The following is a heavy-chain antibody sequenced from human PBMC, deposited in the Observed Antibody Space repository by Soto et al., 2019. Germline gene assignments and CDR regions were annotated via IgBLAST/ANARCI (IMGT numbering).Heavy chain of an antibody. CDR1: GFTFSSNA. CDR3: AKAQGGSYFDY. CDR2: ISSSGRST. V-gene: IGHV3-23*01. D-gene: IGHD2-15*01. J-gene: IGHJ4*02. Sequence: EVQLLESGGGLVQPGGSLRLSCAASGFTFSSNAMSWVRQAPGKGLEWVSGISSSGRSTYYADSVKGRFTISRDNSKNMLYLQMNNLRAEDTAVYYCAKAQGGSYFDYWGQGTLVTVSS.